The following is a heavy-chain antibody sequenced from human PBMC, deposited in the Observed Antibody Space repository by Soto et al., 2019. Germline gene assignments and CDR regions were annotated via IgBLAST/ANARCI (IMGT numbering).Heavy chain of an antibody. J-gene: IGHJ4*02. CDR2: IYWDDDK. V-gene: IGHV2-5*02. CDR1: GFSLSTSGVG. CDR3: AHRHSRGWGGSAY. D-gene: IGHD6-19*01. Sequence: QITLKESGPTLVKPTQTLTLTCTFSGFSLSTSGVGVGWIRQPPGKALEWLALIYWDDDKRYSPSLKSRLTITKQTSNNQVVLTRTKLDPLDTPPDSSAHRHSRGWGGSAYWGQGTLVTVSS.